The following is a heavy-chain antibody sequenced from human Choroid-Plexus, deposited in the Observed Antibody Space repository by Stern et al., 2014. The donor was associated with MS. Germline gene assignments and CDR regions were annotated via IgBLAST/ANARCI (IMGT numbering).Heavy chain of an antibody. CDR1: GYIFTGYY. D-gene: IGHD3-3*01. CDR3: ARDQRGITIFGVVTDYYYLGMDV. V-gene: IGHV1-2*02. CDR2: INPNTGGT. Sequence: QVQLQESGAEVKKPGASVKVSCKTSGYIFTGYYIHWVRQAPGQGLEWMAWINPNTGGTKYAKKFQGRVTMSRDTSISTAYVELSSLTSDDTAVYYCARDQRGITIFGVVTDYYYLGMDVWGQGTTVTVSS. J-gene: IGHJ6*02.